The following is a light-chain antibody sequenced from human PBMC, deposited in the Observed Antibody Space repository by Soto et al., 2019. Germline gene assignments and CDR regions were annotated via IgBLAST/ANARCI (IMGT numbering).Light chain of an antibody. CDR2: DAS. CDR1: ESITNW. J-gene: IGKJ1*01. V-gene: IGKV1-5*01. Sequence: DIQMTQSPSTLSXSXXXRVTLTCRASESITNWLAWYQQKPGKAPKLLIYDASNLESGVPSRFSGSRSGTEFTLTISSLQPDDFATYYCQQYNSYSTFGQGTKVEIK. CDR3: QQYNSYST.